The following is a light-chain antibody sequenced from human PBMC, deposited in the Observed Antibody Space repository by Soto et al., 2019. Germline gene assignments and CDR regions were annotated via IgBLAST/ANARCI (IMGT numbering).Light chain of an antibody. V-gene: IGKV4-1*01. J-gene: IGKJ2*01. Sequence: DIVMTQSPDSLAVSVGERATINCKSSQSILYSSNNKNYLTWYQQKPGQPPKLLIYWASTRESGVPDRFSGSGSGTDFTLTISSLQAEDVAVYYCHQYYSSPYTFGQGTKLEIK. CDR1: QSILYSSNNKNY. CDR3: HQYYSSPYT. CDR2: WAS.